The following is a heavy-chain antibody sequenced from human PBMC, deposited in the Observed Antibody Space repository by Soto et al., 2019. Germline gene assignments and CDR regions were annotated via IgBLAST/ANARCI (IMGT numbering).Heavy chain of an antibody. CDR1: GYTYTSYA. Sequence: SVKVYCKASGYTYTSYAMHWLRQAPGQRLEWMGWINAGNGNTKYSQKFQGRVTITRDTSASTAYMELSSLRSEDTAVYYCARELGGWTDYWGQGTLVTVSS. CDR2: INAGNGNT. CDR3: ARELGGWTDY. D-gene: IGHD2-15*01. V-gene: IGHV1-3*01. J-gene: IGHJ4*02.